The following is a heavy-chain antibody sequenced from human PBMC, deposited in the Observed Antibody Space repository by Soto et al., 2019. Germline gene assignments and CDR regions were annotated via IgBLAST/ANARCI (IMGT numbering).Heavy chain of an antibody. V-gene: IGHV3-66*01. CDR2: IYSGGST. Sequence: GGPLRLSCAASGFTVSSNYMSWVRQAPGKGLEWVSVIYSGGSTYYADSVKGRFTISRDNSKNTLYLQMNSLRAEDTAVYYCARDQRFCSGGSCYQWDYYYYYMDVWGKGTTVTVSS. D-gene: IGHD2-15*01. J-gene: IGHJ6*03. CDR1: GFTVSSNY. CDR3: ARDQRFCSGGSCYQWDYYYYYMDV.